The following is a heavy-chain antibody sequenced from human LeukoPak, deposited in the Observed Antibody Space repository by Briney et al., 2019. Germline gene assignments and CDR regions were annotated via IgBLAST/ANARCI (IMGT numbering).Heavy chain of an antibody. D-gene: IGHD3-9*01. J-gene: IGHJ4*02. V-gene: IGHV4-59*01. Sequence: SETLSLTCSVSGGSFSNYYWSWIRQPPGKGLEWVGFIYYSGTTDYNPSLKSRVTISVDASKKQFSLKLSSVTAADTAVYYCARGVVLTGYPLDFWGRGTLVTVSS. CDR1: GGSFSNYY. CDR3: ARGVVLTGYPLDF. CDR2: IYYSGTT.